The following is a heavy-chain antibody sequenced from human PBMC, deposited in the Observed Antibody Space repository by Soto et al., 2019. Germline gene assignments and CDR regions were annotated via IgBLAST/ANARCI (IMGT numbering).Heavy chain of an antibody. D-gene: IGHD2-2*01. CDR2: ISGSGGTT. CDR1: GFTFDYYA. CDR3: ARTYSTSWANAFDI. Sequence: GGSLRLSCAASGFTFDYYAMGWVRQAPGKGLEWVSSISGSGGTTYYADSVKGHFTISRDNSNNTLFLQMNSLRAEDTAVYYCARTYSTSWANAFDIWGQGT. J-gene: IGHJ3*02. V-gene: IGHV3-23*01.